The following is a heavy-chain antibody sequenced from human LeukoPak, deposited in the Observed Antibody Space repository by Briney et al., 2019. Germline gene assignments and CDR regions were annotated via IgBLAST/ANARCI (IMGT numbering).Heavy chain of an antibody. D-gene: IGHD4/OR15-4a*01. CDR3: ARQQLKTMASSDY. V-gene: IGHV4-4*07. CDR1: GGSISSYY. Sequence: PSETLSLTCTVSGGSISSYYWSWIRQPAGKGLEWIGRIYITGTTGSTNYNPSLKSRVTMSVDTSKNQFSLKLSSVTAADTAVYYCARQQLKTMASSDYWGQGTLVTVSS. J-gene: IGHJ4*02. CDR2: IYITGTTGST.